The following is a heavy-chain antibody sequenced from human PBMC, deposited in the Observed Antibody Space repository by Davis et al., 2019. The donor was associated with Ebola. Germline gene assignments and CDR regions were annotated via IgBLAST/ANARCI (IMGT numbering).Heavy chain of an antibody. CDR1: GSAFTTNG. D-gene: IGHD1-26*01. Sequence: PGGLLRSPVAALGSAFTTNGINGVRQAPGKGLEWVSYISSGSGTIYYADAVKGRFTISRDNAKNSLYLQLNSLRDEDTAVYYCARGRVGATIDYLGQGTLVTVSS. J-gene: IGHJ4*02. CDR2: ISSGSGTI. CDR3: ARGRVGATIDY. V-gene: IGHV3-48*02.